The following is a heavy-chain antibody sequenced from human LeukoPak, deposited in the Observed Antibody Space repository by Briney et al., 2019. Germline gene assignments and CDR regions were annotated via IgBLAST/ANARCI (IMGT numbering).Heavy chain of an antibody. CDR1: GFTFDDYA. Sequence: GGSLRLSCAASGFTFDDYAMHWVRQAPGKGLEWVSLISWDGGSTDYADSVKGRSTISRDNAKNSLYLQMNSLRAEDTAVYYCAELGITMIGGVWGKGTTVTISS. J-gene: IGHJ6*04. D-gene: IGHD3-10*02. CDR3: AELGITMIGGV. V-gene: IGHV3-43D*03. CDR2: ISWDGGST.